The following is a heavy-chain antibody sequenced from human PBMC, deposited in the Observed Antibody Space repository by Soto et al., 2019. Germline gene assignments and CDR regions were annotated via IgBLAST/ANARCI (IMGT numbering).Heavy chain of an antibody. CDR3: ARNVDTSKAYYFDY. V-gene: IGHV4-59*01. J-gene: IGHJ4*02. Sequence: SETLSLTCTVSGGSIGNYYWSWIRQSPGKGLEWIGYIHYSGSTNYNPSLKSRVTISIDTSKNELSLNLSFLTAADTAVYFCARNVDTSKAYYFDYWGQGSLVTVYS. CDR1: GGSIGNYY. CDR2: IHYSGST. D-gene: IGHD5-18*01.